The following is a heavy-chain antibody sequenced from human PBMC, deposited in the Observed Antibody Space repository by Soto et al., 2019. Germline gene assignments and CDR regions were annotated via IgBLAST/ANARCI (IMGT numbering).Heavy chain of an antibody. V-gene: IGHV4-59*08. Sequence: SRNLDLTCTGYGDCIGIYYWSWIRQPSGKGLEWIGYIYYSGSTNYNPSLKSRVTISVDTSKNHFSLRLTSVTAADTAVYYPFSTLW. CDR3: FSTL. CDR1: GDCIGIYY. D-gene: IGHD2-2*01. CDR2: IYYSGST. J-gene: IGHJ2*01.